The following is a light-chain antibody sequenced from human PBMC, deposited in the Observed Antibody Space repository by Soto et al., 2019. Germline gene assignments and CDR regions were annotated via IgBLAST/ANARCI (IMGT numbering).Light chain of an antibody. CDR2: GAS. CDR1: QSVSNNY. V-gene: IGKV3-20*01. Sequence: EIVLTQSPGTLSLSPGERATLSCWASQSVSNNYLAWYQQKPGQAPRLLIYGASSRATGIPDRFSGSGSGTDFTLTISRLEPGDFAVYYCLQYGSSHTFGQGTKLEIK. J-gene: IGKJ2*01. CDR3: LQYGSSHT.